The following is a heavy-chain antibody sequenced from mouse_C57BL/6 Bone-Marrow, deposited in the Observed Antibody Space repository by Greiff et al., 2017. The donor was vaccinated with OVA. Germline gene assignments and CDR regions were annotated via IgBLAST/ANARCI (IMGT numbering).Heavy chain of an antibody. V-gene: IGHV1-78*01. CDR1: GYTFTDHT. J-gene: IGHJ3*01. CDR3: ARSHYGSSYRFAY. CDR2: IYPRDGST. D-gene: IGHD1-1*01. Sequence: VQVVESDAELVKPGASVKISCKVSGYTFTDHTIHWMKQRPEQGLEWIGYIYPRDGSTKYNEKFKGKATLTADKSSSTAYMQLNSLTSEDSAVYFCARSHYGSSYRFAYWGQGTLVTVSA.